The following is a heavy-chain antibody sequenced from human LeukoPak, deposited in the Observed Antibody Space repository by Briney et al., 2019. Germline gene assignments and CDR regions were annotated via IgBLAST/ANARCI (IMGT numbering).Heavy chain of an antibody. J-gene: IGHJ4*02. CDR1: GFTFSTYS. CDR3: ARVLAVAGGY. V-gene: IGHV3-21*01. Sequence: PGGSLRLSCAGSGFTFSTYSMNWVRQAPGKGLEWVSSISSSSSYIYYADSVKGRFTISRDNAKNSLYLQMNSLRAEDTAVYYCARVLAVAGGYWGQGTLVTVSS. D-gene: IGHD6-19*01. CDR2: ISSSSSYI.